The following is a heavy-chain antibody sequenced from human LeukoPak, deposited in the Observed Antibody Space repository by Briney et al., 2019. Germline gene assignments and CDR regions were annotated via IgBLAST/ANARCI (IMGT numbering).Heavy chain of an antibody. Sequence: PGGSLRLSCAASGFTFSSYAMSWVRQAPGKGLEWVSAISGSGGSTYYADSVKGRFTISRDNSKNTLYLQMNSLRAEDTAVYYCAKGGILTIFGVVIQPNWFDPWGQGTLVTVSS. CDR1: GFTFSSYA. D-gene: IGHD3-3*01. J-gene: IGHJ5*02. V-gene: IGHV3-23*01. CDR2: ISGSGGST. CDR3: AKGGILTIFGVVIQPNWFDP.